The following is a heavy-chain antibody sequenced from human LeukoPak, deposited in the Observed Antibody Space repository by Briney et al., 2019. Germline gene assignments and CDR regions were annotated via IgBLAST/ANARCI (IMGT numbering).Heavy chain of an antibody. V-gene: IGHV3-53*01. CDR1: GFAVSSSY. J-gene: IGHJ5*02. D-gene: IGHD5-18*01. CDR3: AKDQDVDTAMVHPANWFDP. Sequence: GGSLRLSCAVSGFAVSSSYMSWVRQAPGKGLEWASVIYSDGSTYYADSVKGRFTISRDNSKNTLYLQMNSLRAEDTAVYYCAKDQDVDTAMVHPANWFDPWGQGTLVTVSS. CDR2: IYSDGST.